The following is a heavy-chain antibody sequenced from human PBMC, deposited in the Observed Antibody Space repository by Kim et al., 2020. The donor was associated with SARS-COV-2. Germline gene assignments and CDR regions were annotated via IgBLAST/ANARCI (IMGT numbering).Heavy chain of an antibody. V-gene: IGHV5-51*01. CDR2: IYPGDSDT. CDR1: GYSFTSYW. J-gene: IGHJ3*02. CDR3: ARLAHRFGELTGAFDI. D-gene: IGHD3-10*01. Sequence: GESLKISCKGSGYSFTSYWIGWVRQMPGKGLEWMGIIYPGDSDTRYSPSFQGQVTISADKSISTAYLQWSSLKASDTAMYYCARLAHRFGELTGAFDIWGQGTMVTVSS.